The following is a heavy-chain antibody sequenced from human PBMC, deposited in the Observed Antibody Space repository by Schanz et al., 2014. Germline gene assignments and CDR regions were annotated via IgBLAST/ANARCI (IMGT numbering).Heavy chain of an antibody. CDR1: GFTFSSYA. Sequence: QVQLVESGGGVVQPGRSLRLSCAASGFTFSSYAMHWVRQAPGKGLEWVAVISYDGRNKYYADSVKGRFTISRDNSKSTLYLQMNSLRAEDAAVYYCAKEMGYYNCGRCYDCYYDGFDVWGQGTMVTVSS. J-gene: IGHJ3*01. D-gene: IGHD2-21*02. CDR3: AKEMGYYNCGRCYDCYYDGFDV. V-gene: IGHV3-30-3*01. CDR2: ISYDGRNK.